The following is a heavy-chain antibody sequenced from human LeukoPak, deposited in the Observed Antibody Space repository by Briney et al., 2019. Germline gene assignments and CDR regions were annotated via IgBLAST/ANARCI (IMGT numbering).Heavy chain of an antibody. CDR2: INPSNGDT. J-gene: IGHJ4*02. Sequence: RASVKVSCXASGYTFSGYYIHWVRQAPGQGLVWMAWINPSNGDTNYAQKFQGRVTMTRDTSISTAYMELTRLISDDTAVYYCARVGSSGWYVHPTLDYWGQGTLVTVSS. V-gene: IGHV1-2*02. CDR1: GYTFSGYY. CDR3: ARVGSSGWYVHPTLDY. D-gene: IGHD6-19*01.